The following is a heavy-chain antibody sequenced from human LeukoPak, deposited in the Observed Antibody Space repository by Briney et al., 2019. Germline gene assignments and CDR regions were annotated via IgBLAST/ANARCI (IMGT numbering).Heavy chain of an antibody. CDR2: IIPILGIA. D-gene: IGHD4-17*01. V-gene: IGHV1-69*04. CDR3: ARGSYYDDYGPLDY. J-gene: IGHJ4*02. CDR1: GGTFSSYA. Sequence: GASVKVSCKASGGTFSSYAISWVRQAPGQGLEWMGRIIPILGIANYAQKFQGRVTITADKSTSTAYMELSSLRSEDTAVYYCARGSYYDDYGPLDYWGQGTLVTVSS.